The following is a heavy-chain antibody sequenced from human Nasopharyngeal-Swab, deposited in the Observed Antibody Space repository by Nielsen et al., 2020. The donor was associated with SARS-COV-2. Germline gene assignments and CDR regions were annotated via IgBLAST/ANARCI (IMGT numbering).Heavy chain of an antibody. J-gene: IGHJ6*03. Sequence: GASLKISCAASGFTFSSYAMHWVRQAPGKGLEWVAVISYDGSNKYYADSVKGRFTISRDNSKNTLYLQMNSLRAEDTAVYYCARSARSWYRAYYYYMDVWGKGTTVTVSS. V-gene: IGHV3-30-3*01. CDR3: ARSARSWYRAYYYYMDV. CDR1: GFTFSSYA. D-gene: IGHD6-13*01. CDR2: ISYDGSNK.